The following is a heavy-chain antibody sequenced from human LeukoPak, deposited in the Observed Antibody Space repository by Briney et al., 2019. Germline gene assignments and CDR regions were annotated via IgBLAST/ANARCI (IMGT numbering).Heavy chain of an antibody. J-gene: IGHJ5*02. CDR3: ARGSGREWFDP. Sequence: SETLSLTCTVSGVSISRSYWSWIRQPPGKGLEGVGYMYDSGSTFYNPSLKSRVTISVDTSKNQFSLKLSSVTAADTAVYYCARGSGREWFDPWGQGTLVTVSS. V-gene: IGHV4-59*01. D-gene: IGHD3-10*01. CDR2: MYDSGST. CDR1: GVSISRSY.